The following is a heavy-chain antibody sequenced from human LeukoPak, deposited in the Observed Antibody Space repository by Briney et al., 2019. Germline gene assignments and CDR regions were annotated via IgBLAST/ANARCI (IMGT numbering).Heavy chain of an antibody. Sequence: SSETLSLTCTVSRGSISSYYWSWIRQPAGKGLEWIGRIYTSGSTNYNPSLKSRVTMSVDTSKNQFSLKLSSVTAADTAVYYCARDVGYYDSSGYYYYFDYWGQGTLVTVSS. CDR1: RGSISSYY. J-gene: IGHJ4*02. CDR3: ARDVGYYDSSGYYYYFDY. D-gene: IGHD3-22*01. V-gene: IGHV4-4*07. CDR2: IYTSGST.